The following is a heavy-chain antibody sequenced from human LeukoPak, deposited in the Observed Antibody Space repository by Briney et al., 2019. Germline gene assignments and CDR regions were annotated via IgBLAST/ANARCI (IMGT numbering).Heavy chain of an antibody. D-gene: IGHD5-18*01. V-gene: IGHV3-21*01. J-gene: IGHJ4*02. Sequence: GGSLRLSCAASGFTLSSYSMHWVRQAPGKGLEWVSSISSSSSYIYYADSMKGRFTISRDNAKNSLYLQMNSLRAEDTAVYFCAREGLYNYGYVYGYWGQGTLVTDSS. CDR2: ISSSSSYI. CDR1: GFTLSSYS. CDR3: AREGLYNYGYVYGY.